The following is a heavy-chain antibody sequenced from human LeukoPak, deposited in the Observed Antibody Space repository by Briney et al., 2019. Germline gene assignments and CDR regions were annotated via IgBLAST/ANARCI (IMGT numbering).Heavy chain of an antibody. D-gene: IGHD3-3*01. Sequence: GGSLRLSCAASGFTFSSYAMHWVRQAPGKGLEWVAVISYDGSNKYYADSVKGRFTISRDNSKNTLYLQMNSLRAEDTAVYYCARANHYDFWSGYYFDYWAREPWSPSPQ. V-gene: IGHV3-30*01. CDR2: ISYDGSNK. CDR3: ARANHYDFWSGYYFDY. CDR1: GFTFSSYA. J-gene: IGHJ4*02.